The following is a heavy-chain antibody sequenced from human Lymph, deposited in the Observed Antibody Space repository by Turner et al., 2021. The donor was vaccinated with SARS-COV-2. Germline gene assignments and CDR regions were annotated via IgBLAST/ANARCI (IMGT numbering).Heavy chain of an antibody. J-gene: IGHJ5*02. V-gene: IGHV4-59*01. CDR3: ARETVNNWVDP. CDR2: IYYRGST. Sequence: QVQLQESGPRRVKPWETLSLTCTVSGGALNSNYWSWIRQPPGKRLEWIGYIYYRGSTNYNPSLKSRVTISVDTSKNQFSLKLTSVTAADTAIYYCARETVNNWVDPWGQGILVTVSS. D-gene: IGHD2-21*02. CDR1: GGALNSNY.